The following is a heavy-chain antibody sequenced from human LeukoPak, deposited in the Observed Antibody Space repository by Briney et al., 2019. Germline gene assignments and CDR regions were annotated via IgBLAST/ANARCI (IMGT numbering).Heavy chain of an antibody. J-gene: IGHJ4*02. D-gene: IGHD6-19*01. CDR1: GFSLTTSGVG. CDR3: AHRRPGHITGWDNSYVDN. Sequence: SGPTLVEPTQTLTLTCKFSGFSLTTSGVGVGWIRQPRGKALEWLAVIYWDDDRRYNPSLKTRLAITKDTSKNQVVLTMANMDPVDTATYYCAHRRPGHITGWDNSYVDNWAPGTLVTVCS. V-gene: IGHV2-5*02. CDR2: IYWDDDR.